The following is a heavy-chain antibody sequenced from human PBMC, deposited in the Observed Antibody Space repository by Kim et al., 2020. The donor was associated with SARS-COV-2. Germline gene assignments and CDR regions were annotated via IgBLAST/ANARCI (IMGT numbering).Heavy chain of an antibody. Sequence: TRYSPSFQGQVTISADKSISTAYLQWSSLKASDTAMYYCANYYDSSGYRGWGQGTLVTVSS. D-gene: IGHD3-22*01. CDR3: ANYYDSSGYRG. CDR2: T. V-gene: IGHV5-51*01. J-gene: IGHJ4*02.